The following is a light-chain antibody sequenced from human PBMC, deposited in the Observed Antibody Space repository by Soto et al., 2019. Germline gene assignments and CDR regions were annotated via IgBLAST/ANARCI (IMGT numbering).Light chain of an antibody. V-gene: IGLV1-40*01. J-gene: IGLJ1*01. CDR1: SSNIGAGYD. CDR3: QPFDTNLSHSYV. CDR2: DTT. Sequence: QSVLTQPPSVSGAPGQRVTLSCTGSSSNIGAGYDVHWYQQLPGTAPKLLIYDTTNRASGVPDRFSGSKSGSSASLAITGLQAEDEADYYCQPFDTNLSHSYVFGTGTKVTVL.